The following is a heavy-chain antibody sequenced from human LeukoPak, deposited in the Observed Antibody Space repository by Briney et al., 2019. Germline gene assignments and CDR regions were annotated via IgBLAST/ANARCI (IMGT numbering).Heavy chain of an antibody. Sequence: PGGSLRLSCAASGFTFSSYAMSWVRQAPGKGLEGVSAISGSGGSTYYADSVKGLFTISRDTSKNTLYLQMNSLRAEDTAVYYCAKDGGYGDYPPVDYWGQGTLVTVSS. D-gene: IGHD4-17*01. CDR2: ISGSGGST. CDR3: AKDGGYGDYPPVDY. CDR1: GFTFSSYA. V-gene: IGHV3-23*01. J-gene: IGHJ4*02.